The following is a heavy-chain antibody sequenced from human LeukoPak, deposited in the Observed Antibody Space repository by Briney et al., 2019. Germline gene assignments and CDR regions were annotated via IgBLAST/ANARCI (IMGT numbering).Heavy chain of an antibody. CDR1: GDSVSSNSAA. Sequence: SQTLSLTCAISGDSVSSNSAAWNWIRQSPSRGLEWLGRTCYRSKWYSDYALSVKSRITINPDTSKNQFSLQLNSVTPEDTAVYYCSRVHKAFDGARDTFDIWGQGTMVTVSS. CDR3: SRVHKAFDGARDTFDI. J-gene: IGHJ3*02. D-gene: IGHD3-10*01. CDR2: TCYRSKWYS. V-gene: IGHV6-1*01.